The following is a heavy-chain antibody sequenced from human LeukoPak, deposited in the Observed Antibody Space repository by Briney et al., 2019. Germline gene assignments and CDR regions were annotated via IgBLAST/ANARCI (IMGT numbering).Heavy chain of an antibody. Sequence: KGGESLKISCKGSGYSFISYWIGWVRQMPGKGLEWMGIIYPGDSDTRYSPSFQGQVTISADKSISTAYLQWSSLKASDTAMYYCARRQRITMVRGVINWFDPWGQGTLVTVS. D-gene: IGHD3-10*01. CDR3: ARRQRITMVRGVINWFDP. CDR2: IYPGDSDT. J-gene: IGHJ5*02. CDR1: GYSFISYW. V-gene: IGHV5-51*01.